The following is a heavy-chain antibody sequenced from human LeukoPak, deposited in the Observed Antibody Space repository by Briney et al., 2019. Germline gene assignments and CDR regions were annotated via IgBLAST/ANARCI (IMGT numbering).Heavy chain of an antibody. CDR2: ISGSGGST. J-gene: IGHJ4*02. D-gene: IGHD3-10*01. Sequence: PGGSLRLSCAASGFTFSSYAMSWVRQAPGKGLEWVSAISGSGGSTYYADSVKGRFTISRDNSKNTLYLQMNSLRAEDTAVYYCAKSPSSKGSGSWAYFDYWGQGTLVTVSS. CDR1: GFTFSSYA. CDR3: AKSPSSKGSGSWAYFDY. V-gene: IGHV3-23*01.